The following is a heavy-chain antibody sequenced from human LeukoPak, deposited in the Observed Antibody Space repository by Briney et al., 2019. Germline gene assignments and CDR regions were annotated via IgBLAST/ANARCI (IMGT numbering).Heavy chain of an antibody. J-gene: IGHJ3*02. V-gene: IGHV7-4-1*02. Sequence: ASVKVSCKASEYTYTSYAMNWVRQAPGQGLEWMGWINTNTGNPTYAQGSTGRFVFSLDTSVSTAYLQISSLKAEDTAVYYCARDWGAADGVDAFDIWGQGTMVTVSS. CDR1: EYTYTSYA. CDR2: INTNTGNP. D-gene: IGHD6-13*01. CDR3: ARDWGAADGVDAFDI.